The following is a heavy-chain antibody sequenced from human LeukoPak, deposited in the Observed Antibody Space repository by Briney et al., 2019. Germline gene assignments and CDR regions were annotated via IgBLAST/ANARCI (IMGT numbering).Heavy chain of an antibody. CDR2: IHHNGDT. CDR3: AEYGFTFDA. J-gene: IGHJ3*01. V-gene: IGHV4-38-2*01. CDR1: GQSIGSGYH. D-gene: IGHD2/OR15-2a*01. Sequence: SETLSLTCGVSGQSIGSGYHWGWIRQPPEKGLEWIGSIHHNGDTYYNPSLKSRVTMSMDTSKNEFSLRMRSVTAADTAVYYRAEYGFTFDAWGQGTKVTVSS.